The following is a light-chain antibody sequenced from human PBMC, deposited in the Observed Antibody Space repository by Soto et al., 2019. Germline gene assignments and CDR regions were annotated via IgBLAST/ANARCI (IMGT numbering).Light chain of an antibody. CDR3: QHYGTSPPYT. CDR1: QSVSSSD. Sequence: EIVLTQSPGTLSLSPGEWATLSCRASQSVSSSDLAWYQQKPGQAPRLLIYGASSRATGIPDRFSGSGSGTDFTLTISRLESEDLAEYYCQHYGTSPPYTFGQGNKLEI. CDR2: GAS. J-gene: IGKJ2*01. V-gene: IGKV3-20*01.